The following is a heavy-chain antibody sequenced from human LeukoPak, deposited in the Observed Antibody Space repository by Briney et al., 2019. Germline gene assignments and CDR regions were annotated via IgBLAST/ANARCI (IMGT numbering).Heavy chain of an antibody. CDR3: ARGPKRITMVRGVMGGIDY. J-gene: IGHJ4*02. Sequence: SETLSLTCAVYGGSFSGYYWSWIRQPPGKGLEWIGEINHSGSTNYNPSLESRVTISVDTSKNQFSLKLSSVTAADTAVYYCARGPKRITMVRGVMGGIDYWGQGTLVTVSS. CDR2: INHSGST. CDR1: GGSFSGYY. V-gene: IGHV4-34*01. D-gene: IGHD3-10*01.